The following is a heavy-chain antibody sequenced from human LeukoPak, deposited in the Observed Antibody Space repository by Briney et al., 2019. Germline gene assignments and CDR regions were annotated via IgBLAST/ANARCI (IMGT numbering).Heavy chain of an antibody. J-gene: IGHJ1*01. Sequence: GGSLRLSCAASGLTFSSYGMHWVRQAPGKGLEWVAVIWYDGSNKYYADSVKGRFTISRDNSKNTLYLQMNSLRAEDTAVYYCARDYYDSSGYYSEYFQHWGQGTLVTVSS. V-gene: IGHV3-33*01. CDR2: IWYDGSNK. D-gene: IGHD3-22*01. CDR3: ARDYYDSSGYYSEYFQH. CDR1: GLTFSSYG.